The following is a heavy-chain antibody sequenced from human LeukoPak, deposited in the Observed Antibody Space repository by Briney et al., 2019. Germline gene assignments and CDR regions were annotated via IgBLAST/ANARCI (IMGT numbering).Heavy chain of an antibody. CDR2: ISYDGSNK. CDR1: GFTFSSYG. D-gene: IGHD1-26*01. Sequence: GGSLRLSRAASGFTFSSYGMHWVRQAPGKGLEWVAVISYDGSNKYYADSVKGRFTISRDNSKNTLYLQMNSLRAEDTAVYYCAKTLVGATGGPLDYWGQGTLVTVSS. J-gene: IGHJ4*02. V-gene: IGHV3-30*18. CDR3: AKTLVGATGGPLDY.